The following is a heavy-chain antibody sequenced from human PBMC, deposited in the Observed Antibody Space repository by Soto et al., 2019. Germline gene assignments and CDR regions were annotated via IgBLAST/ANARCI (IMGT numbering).Heavy chain of an antibody. V-gene: IGHV4-34*01. CDR3: ARDPGGYCSGGTCSDFDY. CDR2: INNSGST. J-gene: IGHJ4*02. CDR1: GGSFSGYY. Sequence: PSETLSLTCAVYGGSFSGYYWSXIRQPPGKGLEWIGEINNSGSTKYNPSLKSRVTISADPSKTQISLKLNSMTAADTAVYYCARDPGGYCSGGTCSDFDYWGQGTLVTVSS. D-gene: IGHD2-15*01.